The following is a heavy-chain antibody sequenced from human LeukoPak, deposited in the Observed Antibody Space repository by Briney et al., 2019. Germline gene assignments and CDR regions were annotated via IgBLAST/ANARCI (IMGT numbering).Heavy chain of an antibody. D-gene: IGHD3-10*01. J-gene: IGHJ4*02. V-gene: IGHV4-34*01. Sequence: SETLSLTCAVYGGSFSVYYWTWIRQSSGKGLEWIGEINHSGSTDYNPSLKSRVTISVDTSKNQFSLKLSSVTAADTAVYYCARGRVSGSGSYYWGQGTLVTVSS. CDR2: INHSGST. CDR1: GGSFSVYY. CDR3: ARGRVSGSGSYY.